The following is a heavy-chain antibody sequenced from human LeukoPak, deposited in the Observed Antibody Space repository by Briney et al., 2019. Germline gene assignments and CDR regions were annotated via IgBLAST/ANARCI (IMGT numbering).Heavy chain of an antibody. CDR3: ARCYDFWSGYYFQPPGWFDP. CDR2: ISGSGGST. J-gene: IGHJ5*02. V-gene: IGHV3-23*01. CDR1: GFTFSSYA. D-gene: IGHD3-3*01. Sequence: GGSLRLSCAASGFTFSSYAMSWVRQAPGKGLEWVSAISGSGGSTYYADSVKGRFTISRDNAKNSLYLQMNSLRAEDTAVYYCARCYDFWSGYYFQPPGWFDPWGQGILVTVSS.